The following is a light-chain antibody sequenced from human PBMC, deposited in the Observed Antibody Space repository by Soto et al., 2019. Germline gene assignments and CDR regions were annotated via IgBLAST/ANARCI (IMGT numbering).Light chain of an antibody. CDR2: DAS. V-gene: IGKV1-5*01. Sequence: IPMTQSPSTLSASVGDRVTITCRASQSISSWLAWYQQKPGKAPKLLIYDASSLESGVPSRFSGSGSGTEFTLTISSLQPDDFATYYYQQYNSYWTFGQGTKVDIK. CDR3: QQYNSYWT. CDR1: QSISSW. J-gene: IGKJ1*01.